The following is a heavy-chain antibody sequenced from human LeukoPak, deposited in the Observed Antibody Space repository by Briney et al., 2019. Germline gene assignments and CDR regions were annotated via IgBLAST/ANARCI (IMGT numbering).Heavy chain of an antibody. CDR2: IYYSGST. D-gene: IGHD6-13*01. CDR3: ARTVGQLVLDY. Sequence: PSETLSLTCTVSGGSISSYYWSWIRQPPGKGLEWIGYIYYSGSTNYNPSLKSRVTISVDTSKNQFSLKLSSVTAADTAVYYCARTVGQLVLDYWGQGTLVTVSS. V-gene: IGHV4-59*08. J-gene: IGHJ4*02. CDR1: GGSISSYY.